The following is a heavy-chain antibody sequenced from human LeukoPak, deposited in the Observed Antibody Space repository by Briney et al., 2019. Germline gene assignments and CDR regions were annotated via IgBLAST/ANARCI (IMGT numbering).Heavy chain of an antibody. Sequence: GGSLRLSCAASGFTFTSYSMNWVRQAPGKGLEWVSTISGGGGSTYYADSVKGRFTISRDNSKNTLYLQMNSLRAEDTAVYYCAKDASNFYDYVWGSYRYPYYFDYWGQGTLVTVSS. D-gene: IGHD3-16*02. CDR3: AKDASNFYDYVWGSYRYPYYFDY. J-gene: IGHJ4*02. CDR1: GFTFTSYS. V-gene: IGHV3-23*01. CDR2: ISGGGGST.